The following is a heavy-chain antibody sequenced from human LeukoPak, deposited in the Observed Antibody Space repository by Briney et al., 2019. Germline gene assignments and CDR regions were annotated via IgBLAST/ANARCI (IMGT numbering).Heavy chain of an antibody. CDR3: AIRKRLRFLEWLKTDDRYNWFDP. J-gene: IGHJ5*02. CDR2: MNPNSGNT. CDR1: GYTFTNYG. V-gene: IGHV1-8*02. Sequence: ASVKVSCKASGYTFTNYGINWVRQATGQGLEWMGWMNPNSGNTGYAQKFQGRVTMTRNTSISTAYMELSSLRSEDTAVYYCAIRKRLRFLEWLKTDDRYNWFDPWGQGTLVTVSS. D-gene: IGHD3-3*01.